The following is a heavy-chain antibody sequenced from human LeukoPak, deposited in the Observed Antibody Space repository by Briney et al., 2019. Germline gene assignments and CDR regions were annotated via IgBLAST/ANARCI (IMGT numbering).Heavy chain of an antibody. CDR3: ARLGSGWHHNWFDP. CDR2: IFASGST. D-gene: IGHD6-19*01. CDR1: GASISSGSYY. J-gene: IGHJ5*02. V-gene: IGHV4-61*02. Sequence: SETLSLTCTVSGASISSGSYYWNWIRQPAGKGLEWIGRIFASGSTNYNPSLKSRVTISVDTSKNQFSLKLSSVTAADTAVYYCARLGSGWHHNWFDPWGQGTLVTVSS.